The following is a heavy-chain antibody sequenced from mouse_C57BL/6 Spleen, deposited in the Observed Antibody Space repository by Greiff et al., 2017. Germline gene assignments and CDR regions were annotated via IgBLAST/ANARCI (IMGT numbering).Heavy chain of an antibody. J-gene: IGHJ1*03. Sequence: QVQLKESGPGILQPSQTLSLTCSFSGFSLSTFGMGVGWIRQPSGKGLEWLAHIWWDDDKSYNPALKSRLTISKDTSKNQVFLKIANVDTADTATYYCARLLTRVVAPCWYFDVGGTGTTVTVSS. CDR1: GFSLSTFGMG. CDR2: IWWDDDK. D-gene: IGHD1-1*01. CDR3: ARLLTRVVAPCWYFDV. V-gene: IGHV8-8*01.